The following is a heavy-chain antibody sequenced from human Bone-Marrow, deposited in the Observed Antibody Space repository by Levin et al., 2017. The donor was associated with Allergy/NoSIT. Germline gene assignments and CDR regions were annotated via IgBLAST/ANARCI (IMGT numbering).Heavy chain of an antibody. CDR3: ARDRGYCISTSCYPRLSWFDP. V-gene: IGHV4-59*01. CDR1: GGSISSYY. J-gene: IGHJ5*02. Sequence: SETLSLTCTVSGGSISSYYWSWIRQPPGKGLEWIGYIYYSGSTNYNPSLKSRVTISVDTSKNQFSLKLSSVTAADTAVYYCARDRGYCISTSCYPRLSWFDPWGQGTLVTVSS. CDR2: IYYSGST. D-gene: IGHD2-2*01.